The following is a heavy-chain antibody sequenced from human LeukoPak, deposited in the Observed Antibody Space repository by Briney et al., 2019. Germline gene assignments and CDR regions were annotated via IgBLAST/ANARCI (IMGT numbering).Heavy chain of an antibody. CDR3: ARGGVVPAHWFDP. CDR2: IIPILGIA. Sequence: ASVKVSCKASGGTFSSYAISWVRQAPGQGLEWMRRIIPILGIANYPQKFQGRVTITADKSTSTAYMELSSLRSEDTAVYYCARGGVVPAHWFDPWGQGTLVTVSS. J-gene: IGHJ5*02. CDR1: GGTFSSYA. V-gene: IGHV1-69*04. D-gene: IGHD2-2*01.